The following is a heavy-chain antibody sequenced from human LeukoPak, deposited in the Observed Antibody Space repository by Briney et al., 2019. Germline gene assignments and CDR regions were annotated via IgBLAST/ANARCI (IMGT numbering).Heavy chain of an antibody. CDR3: ARDEILGEPYYFDY. CDR1: GGSMSSYY. D-gene: IGHD4-17*01. V-gene: IGHV4-59*12. CDR2: IYYSGSI. Sequence: SQTLSLTCTVSGGSMSSYYWSWIRQPPGKGLEWIGYIYYSGSINYSPSLKSRVTMSVDTSKNQFSLKLSSVTAADTAVYYCARDEILGEPYYFDYWGQGTLVTVSS. J-gene: IGHJ4*02.